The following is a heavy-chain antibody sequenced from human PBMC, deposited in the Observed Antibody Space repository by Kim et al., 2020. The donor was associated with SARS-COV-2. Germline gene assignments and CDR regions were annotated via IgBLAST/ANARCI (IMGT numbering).Heavy chain of an antibody. J-gene: IGHJ4*02. D-gene: IGHD6-13*01. Sequence: YAQKLDGRVASPEDKSTSTAYMELSSLRSEDTAVYYCARSSSIRLGPFDYWGQGTLVTVSS. V-gene: IGHV1-69*02. CDR3: ARSSSIRLGPFDY.